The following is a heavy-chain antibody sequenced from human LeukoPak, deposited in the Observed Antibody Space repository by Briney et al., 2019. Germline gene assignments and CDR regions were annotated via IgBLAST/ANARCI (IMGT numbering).Heavy chain of an antibody. V-gene: IGHV3-23*01. J-gene: IGHJ4*02. CDR2: IDGGGGPT. CDR3: AREDEGGVGAIDY. D-gene: IGHD1-26*01. CDR1: GFTFRNYA. Sequence: PGGSLRLSCAASGFTFRNYAMSWVRQAPGKGLEWVSVIDGGGGPTYYADSVKGRFTISRDNSKNTLYLQMNSLRAEDTAVYYCAREDEGGVGAIDYWGQGTLVTVSS.